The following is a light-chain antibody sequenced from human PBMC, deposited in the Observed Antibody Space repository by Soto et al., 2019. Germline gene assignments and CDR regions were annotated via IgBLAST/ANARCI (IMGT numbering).Light chain of an antibody. CDR3: QTWGTGIQV. J-gene: IGLJ2*01. V-gene: IGLV4-69*01. CDR2: LNSDGSH. CDR1: SGHSSYA. Sequence: QSVLTQSPSASASLGASVKLTCTLSSGHSSYAIAWHQQQPEKGPRYLMKLNSDGSHTKGDDIPDRFSGSSSGAERYLTISSLQSEDEADYYCQTWGTGIQVFGGGTKLTVL.